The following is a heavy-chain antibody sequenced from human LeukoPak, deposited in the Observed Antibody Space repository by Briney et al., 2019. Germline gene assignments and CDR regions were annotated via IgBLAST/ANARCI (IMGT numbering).Heavy chain of an antibody. J-gene: IGHJ4*02. D-gene: IGHD6-19*01. V-gene: IGHV3-21*01. CDR1: GFTFSNYN. CDR2: ISSSSTNI. CDR3: ARDDTAVAGTELDY. Sequence: GGSLRLSCAASGFTFSNYNMNWVRQAPGKGLEWVSYISSSSTNIYYTDSVKGRFTISRDNAKNSLFLQMNSLRAEDTAVYYCARDDTAVAGTELDYWGQGTLVTVSS.